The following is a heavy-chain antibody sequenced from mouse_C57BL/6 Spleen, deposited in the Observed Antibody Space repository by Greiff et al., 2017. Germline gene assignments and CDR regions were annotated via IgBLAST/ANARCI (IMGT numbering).Heavy chain of an antibody. CDR3: ARFLTGPMAMDY. V-gene: IGHV7-3*01. CDR1: GFTFTDYY. Sequence: EVQVVESGGGLVQPGGSLSLSCAASGFTFTDYYMSWVRQPPGKALEWLGFIRNKANGYTTEYSAPVKGRFTISRDNSQSILYLQMNALRAEDSATYYWARFLTGPMAMDYWGQGTSVTVSS. D-gene: IGHD4-1*01. CDR2: IRNKANGYTT. J-gene: IGHJ4*01.